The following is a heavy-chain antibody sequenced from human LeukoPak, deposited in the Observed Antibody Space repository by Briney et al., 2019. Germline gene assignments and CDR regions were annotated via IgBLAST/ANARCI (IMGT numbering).Heavy chain of an antibody. CDR2: ISSSSSTI. J-gene: IGHJ4*02. V-gene: IGHV3-48*01. CDR1: GFTFSSYW. D-gene: IGHD3-22*01. Sequence: PGGSLRLSCVASGFTFSSYWMSWARQAPGKGLEWVSYISSSSSTIYHADSVKGRFTVSRDNAKKSLYLQMNSLRAEDTAVYYCARDYDSSGRAFDYWGQGTLVTVSS. CDR3: ARDYDSSGRAFDY.